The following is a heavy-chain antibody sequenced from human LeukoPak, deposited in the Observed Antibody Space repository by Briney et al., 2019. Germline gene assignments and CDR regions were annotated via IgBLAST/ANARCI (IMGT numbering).Heavy chain of an antibody. Sequence: GGSLRLSCAASGFTFSSYGMHWVRQAPGKGLEWVAFIRYDGSNKYYADSVKGRFTISRDNSKNTLYLQVNSLRAEDTAVYYCAKGIIEVVVPAAISYWGQGTLVTVSS. CDR3: AKGIIEVVVPAAISY. D-gene: IGHD2-2*02. CDR1: GFTFSSYG. CDR2: IRYDGSNK. V-gene: IGHV3-30*02. J-gene: IGHJ4*02.